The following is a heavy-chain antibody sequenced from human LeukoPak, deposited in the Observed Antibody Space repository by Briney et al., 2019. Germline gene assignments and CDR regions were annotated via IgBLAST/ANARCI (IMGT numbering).Heavy chain of an antibody. CDR2: IIPIFGTA. CDR1: GGTFSSYA. J-gene: IGHJ4*02. V-gene: IGHV1-69*13. Sequence: ASVKVSCKASGGTFSSYAISWVRQAPGQGLEWMGGIIPIFGTANYAQKFQGRVTITADESTSTAYMELSSLKSEDTAVYYCARDGVAAAGYWGQGTLVTVSS. CDR3: ARDGVAAAGY. D-gene: IGHD6-25*01.